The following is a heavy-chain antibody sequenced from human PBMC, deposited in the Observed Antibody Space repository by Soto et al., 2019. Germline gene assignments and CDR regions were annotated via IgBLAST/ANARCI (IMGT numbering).Heavy chain of an antibody. Sequence: QVQLVESGGDVVQPGSALRLSCAASGVTFRNYGMNWVRQAPGKGLGWVAVISYDGRNKYYADSVRGRFTVSRDNSKNTLYVQMDSLRTEDTAVYYCAKSPGPNCTGVSCHYHFDFWGQGTLVTVSS. CDR3: AKSPGPNCTGVSCHYHFDF. CDR1: GVTFRNYG. CDR2: ISYDGRNK. D-gene: IGHD2-15*01. J-gene: IGHJ4*02. V-gene: IGHV3-30*18.